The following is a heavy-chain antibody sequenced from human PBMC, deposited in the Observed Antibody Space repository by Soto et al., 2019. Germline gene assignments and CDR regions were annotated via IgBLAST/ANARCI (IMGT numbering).Heavy chain of an antibody. J-gene: IGHJ4*02. V-gene: IGHV3-7*05. D-gene: IGHD6-19*01. CDR2: IKVDGSEK. CDR1: GFTFSNYW. Sequence: EVQLVESGGGFVQPGGSLRLSCAASGFTFSNYWMSWVSQAPGKGLEWVANIKVDGSEKYYVDSVKGRVTLCRDNAKNTLYLQRNGVISEETAAYYCAGVAVRGQATRGSVSS. CDR3: AGVAV.